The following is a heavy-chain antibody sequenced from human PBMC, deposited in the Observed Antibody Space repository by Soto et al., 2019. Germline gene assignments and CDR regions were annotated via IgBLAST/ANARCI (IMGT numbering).Heavy chain of an antibody. D-gene: IGHD4-17*01. CDR1: GFIFSDYY. V-gene: IGHV3-11*01. CDR2: ISGNGRII. Sequence: GSLRLSCATSGFIFSDYYMHWIRQAPGKGLEWISYISGNGRIIQYADSAKGRFTISRDNAQNSLYLQMNSLRAEDTALYFCARDFDADSRTYFDYWGQGTLVTVSS. CDR3: ARDFDADSRTYFDY. J-gene: IGHJ4*02.